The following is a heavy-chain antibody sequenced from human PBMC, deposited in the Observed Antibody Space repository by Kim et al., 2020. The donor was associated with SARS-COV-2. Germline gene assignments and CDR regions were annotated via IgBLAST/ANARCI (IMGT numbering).Heavy chain of an antibody. Sequence: SETLSLTCAVYGGSFSGYYWSWIRQPPGKGLEWIGEINHSGSTNYNPSLKSRVTISVDTSKNQFSLKLSSVTAADTAVYYCARLSPRGYYDSTLYYYYGMDVGGQGTTVTVSS. CDR2: INHSGST. J-gene: IGHJ6*02. V-gene: IGHV4-34*01. D-gene: IGHD3-22*01. CDR1: GGSFSGYY. CDR3: ARLSPRGYYDSTLYYYYGMDV.